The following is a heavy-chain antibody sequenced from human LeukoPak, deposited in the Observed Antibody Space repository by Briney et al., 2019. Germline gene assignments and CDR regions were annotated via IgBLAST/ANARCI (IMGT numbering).Heavy chain of an antibody. D-gene: IGHD3-10*01. J-gene: IGHJ6*03. CDR1: GGSINRGSYC. Sequence: ASETLSLTCTVSGGSINRGSYCWSWIRPSAGKGLEGIGHIHISGTTNYNPSLKSRVTISIDTSKNQFSLKLSSVTAADTAVYYCARDPGIMVRGSRRGYDGNYYYMDVWGKGTTVTISS. CDR2: IHISGTT. CDR3: ARDPGIMVRGSRRGYDGNYYYMDV. V-gene: IGHV4-61*09.